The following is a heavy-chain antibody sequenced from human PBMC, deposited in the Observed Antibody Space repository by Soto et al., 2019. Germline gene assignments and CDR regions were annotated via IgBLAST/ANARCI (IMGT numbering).Heavy chain of an antibody. CDR2: IYYAGNT. CDR3: ARHDAVPMLQNGMGV. V-gene: IGHV4-59*02. CDR1: GGSVTGYY. Sequence: QVQLQESGPGLVKPSETLSLTCTVSGGSVTGYYWSWIRQAPGRGLEWIGYIYYAGNTLYTPSLSSRVTISVDTSKNQFSLKLSSVTAADTAVYFCARHDAVPMLQNGMGVWGQGTTVTVSS. D-gene: IGHD2-2*01. J-gene: IGHJ6*02.